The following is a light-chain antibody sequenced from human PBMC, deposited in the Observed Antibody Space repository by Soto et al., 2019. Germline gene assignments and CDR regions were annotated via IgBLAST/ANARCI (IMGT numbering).Light chain of an antibody. V-gene: IGLV2-14*01. CDR1: SSDVGFYKY. CDR2: EVT. J-gene: IGLJ1*01. CDR3: CSYTTSSTRV. Sequence: QSALTQPASVSGSPGQSIAISCTGSSSDVGFYKYVSWYQQHPGKVPKPIIYEVTNRPSGVSNRFSGSKSGNTASLTISGLQAEDEADYYCCSYTTSSTRVFGSGTKLTVL.